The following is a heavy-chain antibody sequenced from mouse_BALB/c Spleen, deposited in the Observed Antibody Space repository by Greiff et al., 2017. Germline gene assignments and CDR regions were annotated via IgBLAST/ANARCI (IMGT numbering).Heavy chain of an antibody. D-gene: IGHD1-2*01. CDR2: ILPGSGST. J-gene: IGHJ3*01. CDR3: GYYYGSGWFAY. V-gene: IGHV1-9*01. CDR1: GYTFSSYW. Sequence: QVQLQQSGAELMKPGASVKVSCKATGYTFSSYWIEWVKQRPGHGLEWIGEILPGSGSTNYNEKFKGKATFTADTSSNTAYMQLSSLTSEDSAVYYCGYYYGSGWFAYWGQGTLVTVSA.